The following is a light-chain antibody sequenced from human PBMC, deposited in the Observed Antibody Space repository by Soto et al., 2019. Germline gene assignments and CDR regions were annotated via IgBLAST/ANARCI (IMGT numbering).Light chain of an antibody. V-gene: IGKV3-11*01. CDR1: QSVSGY. J-gene: IGKJ1*01. Sequence: IVLTQSPATLSLSPGERATLSCRASQSVSGYLGWYQQKPGQAPRLLVYDASNRATGVPARFSGSGSGTDFTLTISSLELEDFAVYYCQQRSKWPRTFGQGTKVDIK. CDR2: DAS. CDR3: QQRSKWPRT.